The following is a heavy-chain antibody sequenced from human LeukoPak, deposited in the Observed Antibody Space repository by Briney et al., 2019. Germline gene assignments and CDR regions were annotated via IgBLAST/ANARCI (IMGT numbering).Heavy chain of an antibody. CDR2: IYYSGST. D-gene: IGHD3-22*01. V-gene: IGHV4-39*01. Sequence: PSETLSLTCTVSGGSISSSSYYWGWIRQPPGKGLEWIGSIYYSGSTYYNPPLKSRVTISVDTSKNQFSLKLSSVTAADTAVYYCARHGRYYDSTRYYFDYWGQGTLVTVSS. J-gene: IGHJ4*02. CDR3: ARHGRYYDSTRYYFDY. CDR1: GGSISSSSYY.